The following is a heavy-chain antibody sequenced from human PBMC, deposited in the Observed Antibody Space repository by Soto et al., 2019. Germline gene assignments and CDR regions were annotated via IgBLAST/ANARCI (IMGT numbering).Heavy chain of an antibody. CDR3: ARDSDDGLTGRKRYFDH. V-gene: IGHV3-43*01. CDR1: GFSFEDYT. J-gene: IGHJ4*02. CDR2: ISWDGGRT. Sequence: PGWATGISCAASGFSFEDYTRHWFRYTPGKGPEWISLISWDGGRTLYSDSVKGRFIISRDNSKNSLYLQMNSMTTEDTALYFCARDSDDGLTGRKRYFDHWGQGTMVTVSS. D-gene: IGHD3-9*01.